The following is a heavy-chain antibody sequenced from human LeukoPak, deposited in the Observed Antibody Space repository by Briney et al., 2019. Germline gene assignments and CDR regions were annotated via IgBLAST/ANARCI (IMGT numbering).Heavy chain of an antibody. CDR2: ISSSSSYI. D-gene: IGHD3-16*01. Sequence: SGGSLRLSCAPSGFTFSSYGMHWVRQAPGKGLEWVSSISSSSSYIYYADSVKGRFTISRDNAKNSLYLQMNSLRAEDTAVYYCARVGEEGYYMDVWGKGTTVTVSS. CDR1: GFTFSSYG. CDR3: ARVGEEGYYMDV. J-gene: IGHJ6*03. V-gene: IGHV3-21*01.